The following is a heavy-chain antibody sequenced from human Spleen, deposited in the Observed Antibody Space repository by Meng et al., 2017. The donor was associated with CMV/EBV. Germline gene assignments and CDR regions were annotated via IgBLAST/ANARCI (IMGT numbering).Heavy chain of an antibody. CDR3: ARGASGTYSTWMYYFDY. CDR2: IIPILGIA. Sequence: SVKVSCKASGGTFSSYTISWVRQAPGQGLEWMGRIIPILGIANYAQKFQGRVTITADKSTSTAYMELSSLRSEDTAVYYCARGASGTYSTWMYYFDYWGQGTMVTVSS. V-gene: IGHV1-69*02. CDR1: GGTFSSYT. J-gene: IGHJ4*02. D-gene: IGHD1-26*01.